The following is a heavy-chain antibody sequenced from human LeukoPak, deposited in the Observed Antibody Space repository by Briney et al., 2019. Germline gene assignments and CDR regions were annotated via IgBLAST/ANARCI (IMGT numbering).Heavy chain of an antibody. CDR1: GYSFATYS. CDR2: IYPDDSDT. V-gene: IGHV5-51*01. J-gene: IGHJ4*02. Sequence: GGSLKISCKGSGYSFATYSVAWVRQMPGKGLEWMGIIYPDDSDTRYSPSFQDQVTMSADKSSSTAYLQWSGLKASDTAMYYCARLRGPSFTSSYYFDYWGQGTLVTVSS. D-gene: IGHD2-2*01. CDR3: ARLRGPSFTSSYYFDY.